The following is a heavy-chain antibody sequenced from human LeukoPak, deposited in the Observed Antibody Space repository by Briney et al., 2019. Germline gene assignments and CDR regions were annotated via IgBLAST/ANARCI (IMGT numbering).Heavy chain of an antibody. V-gene: IGHV3-23*01. D-gene: IGHD2-15*01. CDR3: AKDREIARAGAAFDY. Sequence: GGSLRLSCAVSGFTLSSYAMSWVRQAPGKGLEWVSGVSGIDGGTHYADSVKGRFTISRDSSKNTLFLQMNSLRTEDTAVYHCAKDREIARAGAAFDYWAQGTLVTVSS. CDR1: GFTLSSYA. CDR2: VSGIDGGT. J-gene: IGHJ4*02.